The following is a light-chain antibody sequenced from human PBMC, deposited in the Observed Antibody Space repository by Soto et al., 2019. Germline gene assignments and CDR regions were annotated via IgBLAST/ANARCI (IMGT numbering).Light chain of an antibody. CDR2: GAS. CDR1: QTVSTN. J-gene: IGKJ1*01. Sequence: EIVITQSPDTLSVSPGDRATLSCRASQTVSTNLAWYQQKPGQAPRLLIYGASTRATGVPDRFSGSGSRTEFTLTISSLQSEDFAVYYCQQYNSWPPLTFGQGTKVEIK. CDR3: QQYNSWPPLT. V-gene: IGKV3-15*01.